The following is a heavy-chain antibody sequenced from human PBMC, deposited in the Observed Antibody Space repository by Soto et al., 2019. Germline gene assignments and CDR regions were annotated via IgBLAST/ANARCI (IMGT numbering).Heavy chain of an antibody. D-gene: IGHD3-3*01. CDR1: GGSISSSSYY. J-gene: IGHJ6*02. CDR2: IYYSGST. Sequence: PSETLSLTCTVSGGSISSSSYYWGWIRQPPGKGLEWIGSIYYSGSTYYNPSLKSRVTISVDTSKNQFSLKLSSVTAADTAVYYCARLRIFGVVIDYYYGMDVGGQGTTVTVSS. V-gene: IGHV4-39*01. CDR3: ARLRIFGVVIDYYYGMDV.